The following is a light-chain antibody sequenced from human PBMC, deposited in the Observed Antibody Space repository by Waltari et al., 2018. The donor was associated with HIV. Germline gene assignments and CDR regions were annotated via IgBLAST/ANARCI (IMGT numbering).Light chain of an antibody. CDR1: NSDIGSYDY. J-gene: IGLJ2*01. CDR2: EVN. Sequence: QSALTQPPSASGSPGQSVTLSCTGSNSDIGSYDYVSWYQLHPGKAPKLVISEVNKRHSGVSVRFSGSKSSNTAFLTVSGLQAEDDSDYYCSSFADRDGFYVLFGGGTRLTVL. V-gene: IGLV2-8*01. CDR3: SSFADRDGFYVL.